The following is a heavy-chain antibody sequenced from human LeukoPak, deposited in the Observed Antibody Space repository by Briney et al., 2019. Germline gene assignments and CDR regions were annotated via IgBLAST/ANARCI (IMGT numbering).Heavy chain of an antibody. CDR3: ARLVSAAATISPFDY. CDR1: GYSFTSYW. CDR2: IYPGDSDT. D-gene: IGHD6-13*01. J-gene: IGHJ4*02. Sequence: GESLKISCKGSGYSFTSYWIGWVRQMPGKGLEWMGIIYPGDSDTRYSPSFQGQVTISADKSISTAYLQWSSLKASDTPMYYCARLVSAAATISPFDYWGQGTLVTVSS. V-gene: IGHV5-51*01.